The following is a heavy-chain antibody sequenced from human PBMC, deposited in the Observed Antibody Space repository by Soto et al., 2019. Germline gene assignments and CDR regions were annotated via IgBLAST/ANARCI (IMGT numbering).Heavy chain of an antibody. D-gene: IGHD1-1*01. CDR1: GSSLSGSY. Sequence: PSDTQALPCHFSGSSLSGSYWSCIRQPPGKGLEWIGRIYATGSSDYNPSLKSRITISVDMSKKQFSLTLRSVTAADTAMYYCVRDGTKNLRDWFDPWGQGMLVTLSS. CDR2: IYATGSS. CDR3: VRDGTKNLRDWFDP. J-gene: IGHJ5*02. V-gene: IGHV4-4*07.